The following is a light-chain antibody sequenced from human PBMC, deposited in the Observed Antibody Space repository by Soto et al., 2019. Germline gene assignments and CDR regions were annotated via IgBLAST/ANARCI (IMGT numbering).Light chain of an antibody. CDR2: DAS. CDR1: QSVSRY. Sequence: EIVLTQSPATLSLSPGERATLSCRASQSVSRYLGWYQQKPGQAPRLLIYDASNRATGIPARFSGSGSGTEFTLTISGLEPEDFAVYYCQQRITWPLTFGGGTKVEIK. CDR3: QQRITWPLT. J-gene: IGKJ4*01. V-gene: IGKV3-11*01.